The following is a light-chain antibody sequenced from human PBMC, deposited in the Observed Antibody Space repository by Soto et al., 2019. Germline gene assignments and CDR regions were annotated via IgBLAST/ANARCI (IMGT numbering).Light chain of an antibody. CDR3: QQSYSTPRT. Sequence: DIQMTQSPSSLSASVGDRVTITCRASQSISSYLNWYQQKPGKAPKLLIYAASSLQSGVPSRFSGSESGTDFTLTISSLQPEDSATYYCQQSYSTPRTFGQGTKVEIK. CDR1: QSISSY. CDR2: AAS. V-gene: IGKV1-39*01. J-gene: IGKJ1*01.